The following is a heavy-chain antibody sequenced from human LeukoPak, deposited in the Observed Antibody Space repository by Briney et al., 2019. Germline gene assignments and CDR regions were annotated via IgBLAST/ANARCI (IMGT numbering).Heavy chain of an antibody. CDR2: ISWNSGSI. CDR1: GFTFDDYA. D-gene: IGHD3-22*01. Sequence: GGSLRLSCAASGFTFDDYAMHWVRQAPGKGLEWVSGISWNSGSIGYADSVKGQFTISRDNAKNSLYLQMNSLGAEDTALYYCAKDYYYDSSAHFDYWGQGTLVTVSS. J-gene: IGHJ4*02. CDR3: AKDYYYDSSAHFDY. V-gene: IGHV3-9*01.